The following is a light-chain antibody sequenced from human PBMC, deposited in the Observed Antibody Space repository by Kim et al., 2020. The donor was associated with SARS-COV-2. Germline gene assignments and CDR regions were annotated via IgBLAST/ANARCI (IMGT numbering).Light chain of an antibody. J-gene: IGKJ5*01. CDR3: QQYYTTPST. Sequence: ATITCKSSQSVVTSSKNRIYLSGHQQKPAQPPRLLIYGASSRISGVPDRFGGSVSGTDFILTISSLQAEDVAVYYCQQYYTTPSTFGQGTRLEIK. V-gene: IGKV4-1*01. CDR1: QSVVTSSKNRIY. CDR2: GAS.